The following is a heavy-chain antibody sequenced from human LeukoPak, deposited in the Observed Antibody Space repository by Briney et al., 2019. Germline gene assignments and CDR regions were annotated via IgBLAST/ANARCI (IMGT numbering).Heavy chain of an antibody. CDR2: ISSSGSTI. CDR1: GFTFSSYS. Sequence: GGSLRLSCAASGFTFSSYSMSWIRQAPGKGLEWVSYISSSGSTIYYADSVKGRFTISRDNAKNSLYLQMNSLRAEDTAVYYCASLYDSSGLSDYWGQGTPVTVSS. V-gene: IGHV3-48*04. J-gene: IGHJ4*02. D-gene: IGHD3-22*01. CDR3: ASLYDSSGLSDY.